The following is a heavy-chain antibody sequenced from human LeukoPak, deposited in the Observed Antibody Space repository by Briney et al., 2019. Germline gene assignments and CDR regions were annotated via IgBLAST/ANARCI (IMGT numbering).Heavy chain of an antibody. CDR2: INLSGGST. CDR1: GYTFTSYY. CDR3: ARTVATIKPYYYMDV. J-gene: IGHJ6*03. D-gene: IGHD5-24*01. V-gene: IGHV1-46*01. Sequence: ASVKVSCKASGYTFTSYYMHWVRQAPGQGLEWMGIINLSGGSTSYAQKFQGRVTMTRGTSTSTVYMELSSLRSEDTAVYYCARTVATIKPYYYMDVWGKGTTVTVSS.